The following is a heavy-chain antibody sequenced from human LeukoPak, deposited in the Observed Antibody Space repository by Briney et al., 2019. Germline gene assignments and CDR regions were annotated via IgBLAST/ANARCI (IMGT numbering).Heavy chain of an antibody. CDR1: GYTFTNYA. Sequence: VASVTVSCKASGYTFTNYAMNWVRQAPGQGLEWMGWINTDTGNPTYAQGFTRRLVFSLDTSASTAYLQISSLKAEDTAVYYCARTLFGDQYQLLHNWFDPWGQGTLVTASS. D-gene: IGHD2-2*01. J-gene: IGHJ5*02. CDR3: ARTLFGDQYQLLHNWFDP. V-gene: IGHV7-4-1*02. CDR2: INTDTGNP.